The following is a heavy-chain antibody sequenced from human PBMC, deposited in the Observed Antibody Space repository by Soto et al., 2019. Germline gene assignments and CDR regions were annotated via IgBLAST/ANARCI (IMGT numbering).Heavy chain of an antibody. CDR3: ARVRATDYEIDY. CDR1: GFMFGSYW. V-gene: IGHV3-7*03. J-gene: IGHJ4*02. Sequence: GGSLRLSCTAPGFMFGSYWMTWVRHVPGKGPQWVANIKRDGSEKYYVDFVKGRFTISRDNADNSVFLDMNNLRVDDTATYYCARVRATDYEIDYWGQGALVT. D-gene: IGHD4-17*01. CDR2: IKRDGSEK.